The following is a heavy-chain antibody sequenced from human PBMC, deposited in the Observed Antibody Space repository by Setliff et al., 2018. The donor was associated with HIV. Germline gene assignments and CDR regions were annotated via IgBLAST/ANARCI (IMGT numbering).Heavy chain of an antibody. CDR3: VRLNRGSTWSIASDRGFFDP. Sequence: GESLKISCKALDYTFTTYWIGWVRQMPGEGLEWMGIIYPDDSNIRYNPSFQNQVTISADKSITTAYLQINNLKASDTATYFCVRLNRGSTWSIASDRGFFDPWGQGTLVTVSS. CDR1: DYTFTTYW. D-gene: IGHD3-10*01. J-gene: IGHJ5*02. V-gene: IGHV5-51*01. CDR2: IYPDDSNI.